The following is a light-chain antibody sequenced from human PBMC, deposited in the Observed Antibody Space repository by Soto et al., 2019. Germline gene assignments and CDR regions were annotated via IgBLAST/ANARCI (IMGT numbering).Light chain of an antibody. Sequence: QSALTQPASVSGSPGQSITISCTGISSDVGGYNYVSWYQQHPGKAPKLMIYEVSNRPSGVSNRFSGSKSGNTASLTISGLQAEDEADYYCTSYTTSSTHGVFGGGTKVTVL. CDR1: SSDVGGYNY. J-gene: IGLJ3*02. CDR3: TSYTTSSTHGV. CDR2: EVS. V-gene: IGLV2-14*01.